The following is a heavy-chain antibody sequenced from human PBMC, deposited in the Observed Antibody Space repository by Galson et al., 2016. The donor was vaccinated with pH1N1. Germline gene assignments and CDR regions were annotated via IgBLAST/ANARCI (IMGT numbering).Heavy chain of an antibody. CDR2: ISGGDGST. J-gene: IGHJ4*02. Sequence: SLRLSCAVSGITFTNFGMSWLRQAPGKGLEWISAISGGDGSTYHADSVKGWFTISRDNSKNTLNLQMSSLRAEDTAVYYCAKHDGSGYYYSRRLHWGQGTLVTVS. CDR3: AKHDGSGYYYSRRLH. CDR1: GITFTNFG. D-gene: IGHD3-22*01. V-gene: IGHV3-23*01.